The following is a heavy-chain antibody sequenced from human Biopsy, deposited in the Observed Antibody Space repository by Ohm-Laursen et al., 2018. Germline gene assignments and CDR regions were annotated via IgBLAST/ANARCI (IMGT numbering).Heavy chain of an antibody. CDR2: NIPILGTG. CDR1: GGTFSNYG. Sequence: SSVKVSCKAPGGTFSNYGVNWVRQAPGQGLEWLGGNIPILGTGNYAQKVQDRVTVAADTSTSTATMELRSLRSDDTAVYYCATKLTGYFHHWGQGTLVIVSS. CDR3: ATKLTGYFHH. J-gene: IGHJ1*01. V-gene: IGHV1-69*06. D-gene: IGHD3-9*01.